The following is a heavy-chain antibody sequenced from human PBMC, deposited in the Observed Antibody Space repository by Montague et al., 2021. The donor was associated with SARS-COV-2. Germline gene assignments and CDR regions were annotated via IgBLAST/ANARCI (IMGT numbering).Heavy chain of an antibody. J-gene: IGHJ3*02. V-gene: IGHV4-59*11. CDR2: IYYSGTT. CDR3: ARYEAVADAFDI. D-gene: IGHD6-19*01. Sequence: SETLSLTCSVSGAFISSQYWSWIRQSPGKGLEWIGYIYYSGTTIYNPSRESRVTISVDTSSNVFSLKLRSVTAADTAIYYCARYEAVADAFDIWGQGTVVTVS. CDR1: GAFISSQY.